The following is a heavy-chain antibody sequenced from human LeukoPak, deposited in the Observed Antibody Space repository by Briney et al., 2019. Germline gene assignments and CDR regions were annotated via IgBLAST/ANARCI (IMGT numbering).Heavy chain of an antibody. CDR1: GGTFSSYP. D-gene: IGHD3-9*01. J-gene: IGHJ4*02. CDR3: ARPISAGYYFDY. CDR2: ITPIFGAA. V-gene: IGHV1-69*13. Sequence: ASVKVSCKASGGTFSSYPFTWVRQAPGQGLEWMGEITPIFGAANYAQTFQGRVTITADESTSTVYMELSSLRSEDTAVYYCARPISAGYYFDYWGQGTLVTVSS.